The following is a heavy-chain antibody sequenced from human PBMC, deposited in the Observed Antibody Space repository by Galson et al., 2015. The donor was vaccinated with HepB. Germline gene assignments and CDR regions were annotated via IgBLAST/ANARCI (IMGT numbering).Heavy chain of an antibody. D-gene: IGHD1-7*01. CDR3: ARARITGTTGDSY. J-gene: IGHJ4*02. Sequence: SVKVSCKASGYTFTSYDINWVRQATGQGLEWMGWTNPNSGNTGYAQKFQGRVTMTRNTSISTAYMELSSLRSEDTAVYYCARARITGTTGDSYWGQGTLVTVSS. CDR2: TNPNSGNT. CDR1: GYTFTSYD. V-gene: IGHV1-8*01.